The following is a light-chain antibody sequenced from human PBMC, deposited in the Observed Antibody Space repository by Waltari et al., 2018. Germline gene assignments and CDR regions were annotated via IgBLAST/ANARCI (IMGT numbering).Light chain of an antibody. CDR2: DAS. CDR1: QSVGRA. Sequence: SCRASQSVGRALAWYQQKPGQAPRLLIYDASIRATGVPDMFSGSGSGTDFSLTISRLEPEDVAVYNCQHYVRLPVTFGQGTKVE. CDR3: QHYVRLPVT. V-gene: IGKV3-20*01. J-gene: IGKJ1*01.